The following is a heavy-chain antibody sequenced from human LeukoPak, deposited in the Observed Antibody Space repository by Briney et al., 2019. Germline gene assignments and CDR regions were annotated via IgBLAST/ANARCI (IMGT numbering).Heavy chain of an antibody. CDR2: IYYSGST. CDR3: ARDTHNCSSTSCSNYFDY. Sequence: PSETLSLTCTVSSGSISSYYWRWMRQPPGKGLEGIGYIYYSGSTNYNPSLKSRVTISVDTSKNQFSLKLSSVTAADTAVYYCARDTHNCSSTSCSNYFDYWGQGTLVTVSS. D-gene: IGHD2-2*01. CDR1: SGSISSYY. J-gene: IGHJ4*02. V-gene: IGHV4-59*01.